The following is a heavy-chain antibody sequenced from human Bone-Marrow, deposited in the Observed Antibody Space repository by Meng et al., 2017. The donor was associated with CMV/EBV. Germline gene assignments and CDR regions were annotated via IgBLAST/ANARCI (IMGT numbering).Heavy chain of an antibody. D-gene: IGHD6-13*01. CDR3: ARDFRATPGMQDDYFDH. Sequence: SETLSLTCNVSSASINSGDSLWTWIRQPPGKGLEWIGYVSYSGHTYYNPSLESRVVMSVDTSKNQFSLRLSSVTAADTAVYYCARDFRATPGMQDDYFDHGDPGTLVTVSS. J-gene: IGHJ4*02. V-gene: IGHV4-31*03. CDR2: VSYSGHT. CDR1: SASINSGDSL.